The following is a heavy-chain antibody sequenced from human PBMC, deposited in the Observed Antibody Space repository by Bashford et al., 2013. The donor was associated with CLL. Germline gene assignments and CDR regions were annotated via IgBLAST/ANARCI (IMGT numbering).Heavy chain of an antibody. D-gene: IGHD6-13*01. CDR1: GGSISSGGYS. V-gene: IGHV4-30-2*01. CDR2: INYSGST. CDR3: ARGRRAAAGYYFDY. Sequence: SETLSLTCAVSGGSISSGGYSWSWIRQPPGKALEWIGYINYSGSTYYSPSLKSRVTISVDTSKNQFSLKLSSVTAADTAVYYCARGRRAAAGYYFDYWGQGTLVTVSS. J-gene: IGHJ4*02.